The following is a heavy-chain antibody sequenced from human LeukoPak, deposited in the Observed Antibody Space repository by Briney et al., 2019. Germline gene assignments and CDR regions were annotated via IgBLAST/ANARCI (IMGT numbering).Heavy chain of an antibody. V-gene: IGHV3-30*02. CDR1: GFTFSSYG. J-gene: IGHJ4*02. D-gene: IGHD6-6*01. CDR2: IRYDGSNK. CDR3: AKFTQASYSSSPRDDY. Sequence: GGSLRLSCAASGFTFSSYGMHWVRQAPGKGLEWVAFIRYDGSNKYYADSVKGRFTISRDNSKNTLYLQMNSLRAEDTAVYYCAKFTQASYSSSPRDDYWGQGTLVTVSS.